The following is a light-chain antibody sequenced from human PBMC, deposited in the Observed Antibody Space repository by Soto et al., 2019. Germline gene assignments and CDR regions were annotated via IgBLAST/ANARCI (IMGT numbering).Light chain of an antibody. CDR1: QSISSW. J-gene: IGKJ3*01. V-gene: IGKV1-5*01. CDR2: DGS. CDR3: QHCSSYSCT. Sequence: DMQVTQSPSTLSSSLGDRVTTTCRASQSISSWLAWYQQKSGKAPKLLIYDGSTLQSGVPARFSGSGSGTDFTLTISGLQPDDFATYYCQHCSSYSCTFGPGTTVAIK.